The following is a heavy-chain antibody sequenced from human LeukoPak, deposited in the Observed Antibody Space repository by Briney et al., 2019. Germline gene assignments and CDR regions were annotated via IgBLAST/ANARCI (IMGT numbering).Heavy chain of an antibody. V-gene: IGHV3-30*04. Sequence: GGSLRLSCAVSGFTFSNYAMQWVRQAPGKGLEWMSVISYDGSNKFFAESVKGRFTISRDNSKNTLYLQMNSLRAEDTAVYYCARGQRAHVEWSNYMDVWGKGTTVTVSS. D-gene: IGHD1-26*01. J-gene: IGHJ6*03. CDR2: ISYDGSNK. CDR1: GFTFSNYA. CDR3: ARGQRAHVEWSNYMDV.